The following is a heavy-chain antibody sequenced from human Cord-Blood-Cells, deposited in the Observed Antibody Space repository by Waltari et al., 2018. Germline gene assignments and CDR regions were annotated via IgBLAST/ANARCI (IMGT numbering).Heavy chain of an antibody. J-gene: IGHJ1*01. CDR3: ARGRRVVVVAATNTEYFQH. CDR1: GGSFSGYY. Sequence: QVQLQQWGAGLLKPSETLFLTCAVYGGSFSGYYCNWIGPPPGKGLEWMGEINHRGSTNYNPSLKSRVTISVDTSKNQFSLKLSSVTAADTAVYYCARGRRVVVVAATNTEYFQHWGQGTLVTVSS. V-gene: IGHV4-34*01. D-gene: IGHD2-15*01. CDR2: INHRGST.